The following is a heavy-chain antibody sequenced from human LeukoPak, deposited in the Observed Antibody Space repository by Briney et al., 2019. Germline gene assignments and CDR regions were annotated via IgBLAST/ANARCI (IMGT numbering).Heavy chain of an antibody. Sequence: ASVKVSCKVSGYTLTELSMHWVRQAPGKGLDCIGGFDPEDCETIYAQKFQGRVTMTEDTSTDTAYMELSSLRSEDTAMYYCATVSGYDYVWGSYRYAFDIWGQGTMVTVSS. V-gene: IGHV1-24*01. D-gene: IGHD3-16*02. J-gene: IGHJ3*02. CDR3: ATVSGYDYVWGSYRYAFDI. CDR2: FDPEDCET. CDR1: GYTLTELS.